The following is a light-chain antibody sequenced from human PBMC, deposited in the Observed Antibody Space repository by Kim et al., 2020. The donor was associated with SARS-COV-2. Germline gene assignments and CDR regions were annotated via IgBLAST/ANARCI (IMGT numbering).Light chain of an antibody. J-gene: IGLJ3*02. CDR1: SSNIGRNT. V-gene: IGLV1-44*01. CDR2: SHD. Sequence: GQRVTISCSGSSSNIGRNTVNWYQQHPGTAPKLLIYSHDQRPSGVPDRFSGSKSGTSASLAISGLQSEDEADYYCAAWDDSLNGWVFGGGTQLTVL. CDR3: AAWDDSLNGWV.